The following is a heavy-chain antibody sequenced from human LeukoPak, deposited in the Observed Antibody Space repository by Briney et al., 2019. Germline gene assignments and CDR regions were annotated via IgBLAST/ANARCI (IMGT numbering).Heavy chain of an antibody. Sequence: GGSLRLSCAASGFTFSSYSMNWVRQAPGKGLEWVSSISSSSSYIYYADSVKGRFTISRDNAKNSLYLQMNSLRAEDTAVYYCARDAFQPWRSYYFDYWGQGTLVTVSS. V-gene: IGHV3-21*01. CDR2: ISSSSSYI. CDR1: GFTFSSYS. CDR3: ARDAFQPWRSYYFDY. D-gene: IGHD2-2*01. J-gene: IGHJ4*02.